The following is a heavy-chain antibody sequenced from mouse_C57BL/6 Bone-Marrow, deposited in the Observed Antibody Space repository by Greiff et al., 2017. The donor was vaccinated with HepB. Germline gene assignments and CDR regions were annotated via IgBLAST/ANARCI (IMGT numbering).Heavy chain of an antibody. CDR2: IHPNSGST. V-gene: IGHV1-64*01. Sequence: QVHVKQPGAELVKPGASVKLSCKASGYTFTSYWMHWVKQRPGQGLEWIGMIHPNSGSTNYNEKFKSKATLTVDKSSSTAYMQLSSLTSEDSAVYYCALITTVVPYYFDYWGQGTTLTVSS. D-gene: IGHD1-1*01. CDR3: ALITTVVPYYFDY. CDR1: GYTFTSYW. J-gene: IGHJ2*01.